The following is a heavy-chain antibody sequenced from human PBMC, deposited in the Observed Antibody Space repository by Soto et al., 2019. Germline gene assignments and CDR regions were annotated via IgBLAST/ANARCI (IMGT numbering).Heavy chain of an antibody. CDR1: GYTFISYS. CDR2: ISGYNGNT. J-gene: IGHJ4*02. CDR3: ARGPGLYSGSYYLDY. V-gene: IGHV1-18*01. D-gene: IGHD1-26*01. Sequence: QVQLVQSGAEVEKPGASVKVSCKASGYTFISYSITWVRQAPGQGLEWMGWISGYNGNTNYAQSIQGRATMTTDTFTTTGYMELWSLRSDDTAVYYCARGPGLYSGSYYLDYWGQGTLVTVSS.